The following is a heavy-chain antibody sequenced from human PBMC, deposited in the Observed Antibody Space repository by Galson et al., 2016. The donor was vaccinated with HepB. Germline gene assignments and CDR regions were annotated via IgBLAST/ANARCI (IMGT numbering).Heavy chain of an antibody. CDR2: IYPADSDT. V-gene: IGHV5-51*01. Sequence: QSGAEVKKPGESLKISGKGSGYSFTKYWIAWVRQMPGKGLEWRGIIYPADSDTRYSPSCKGQATISADKSISTAYLQWSSLKASDTARYYWASRQNVAFDIWDQGAMVTGSS. D-gene: IGHD1-1*01. CDR1: GYSFTKYW. CDR3: ASRQNVAFDI. J-gene: IGHJ3*02.